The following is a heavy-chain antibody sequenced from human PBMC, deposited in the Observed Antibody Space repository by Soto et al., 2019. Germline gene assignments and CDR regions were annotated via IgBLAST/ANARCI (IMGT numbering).Heavy chain of an antibody. CDR2: INPNSSGT. CDR3: ARDLGDSGYESDAFDI. CDR1: GYTFTGYY. D-gene: IGHD5-12*01. Sequence: QVQLVQSGAEVKKPGASVKVSCKASGYTFTGYYMHWVRQAPGQGLEWMGWINPNSSGTNYAQKFQGWVTMTRDTSISTAYMELSRLRSDDTAVYYCARDLGDSGYESDAFDIWGQGTMVTVSS. V-gene: IGHV1-2*04. J-gene: IGHJ3*02.